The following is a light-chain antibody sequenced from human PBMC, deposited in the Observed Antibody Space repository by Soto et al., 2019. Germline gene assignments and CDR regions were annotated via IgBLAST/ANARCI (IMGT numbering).Light chain of an antibody. CDR2: TAS. J-gene: IGKJ3*01. CDR1: QPINTW. CDR3: QQAASFPFP. V-gene: IGKV1-12*02. Sequence: DIQLTQSPASVSAAVGDRINISCRASQPINTWLAWYQQKPGKGPKLLIYTASTLETGVPSRFSGSGSGTDFTLTISSLQPEDAAIYSCQQAASFPFPFGPGDKV.